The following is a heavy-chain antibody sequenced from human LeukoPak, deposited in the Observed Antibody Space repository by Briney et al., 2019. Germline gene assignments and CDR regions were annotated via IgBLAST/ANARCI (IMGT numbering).Heavy chain of an antibody. V-gene: IGHV3-43*02. J-gene: IGHJ6*02. CDR2: ISGDGGST. D-gene: IGHD3-9*01. Sequence: GGSLRLSCAASGFTFDDYAMHWVRQAPGKGLEWVSLISGDGGSTYYADSVKGRFTISRDNRKNSLYLQMNSLRTEDTALYYCAKAGYPYYYYGMDVWGQGTTVTVSS. CDR1: GFTFDDYA. CDR3: AKAGYPYYYYGMDV.